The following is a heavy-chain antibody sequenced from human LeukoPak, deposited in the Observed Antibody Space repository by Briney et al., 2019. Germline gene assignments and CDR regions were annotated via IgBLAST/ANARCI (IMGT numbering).Heavy chain of an antibody. CDR1: GGSMNTYY. V-gene: IGHV4-4*07. J-gene: IGHJ3*02. Sequence: SETLSLTCTVSGGSMNTYYWSWIRQPAGRGLEWIGHVFSSGTTYYNPSLQSRVTMSMDMSKNQFSLTLSSVTAADTAVYYCARDGTDGYYRLGAFEIWGQGTMVTVSS. CDR2: VFSSGTT. CDR3: ARDGTDGYYRLGAFEI. D-gene: IGHD2-2*03.